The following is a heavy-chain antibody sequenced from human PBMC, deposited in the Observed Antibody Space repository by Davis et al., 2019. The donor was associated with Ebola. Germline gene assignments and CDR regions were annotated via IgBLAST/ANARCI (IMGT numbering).Heavy chain of an antibody. J-gene: IGHJ4*02. CDR2: LHSGQNT. CDR1: GFSVATKY. V-gene: IGHV3-53*05. CDR3: TRDALGETAPLDY. Sequence: GESLKISCAVSGFSVATKYIIWVRQAPGKGLEWISMLHSGQNTYYTNSVKGRFTISRDNSKNTVYLQMNSLRTGDTAVYYCTRDALGETAPLDYWGQGTLVTVSS. D-gene: IGHD2-15*01.